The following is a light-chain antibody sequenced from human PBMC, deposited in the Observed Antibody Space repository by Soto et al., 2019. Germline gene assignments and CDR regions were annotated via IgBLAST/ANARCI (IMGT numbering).Light chain of an antibody. CDR2: AAS. CDR3: QQCYSSPPT. Sequence: DIQMTQSPSSLSASVEDRVIITCRASQSISNHLNWYQQKPGKAPKLLIFAASSLHSGVPSRFSGSRSGPDFTLTISSLQPEDFATYYCQQCYSSPPTLGLGTKVDIK. CDR1: QSISNH. J-gene: IGKJ1*01. V-gene: IGKV1-39*01.